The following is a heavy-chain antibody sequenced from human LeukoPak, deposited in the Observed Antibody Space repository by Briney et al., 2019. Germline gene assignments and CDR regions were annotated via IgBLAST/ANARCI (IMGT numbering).Heavy chain of an antibody. J-gene: IGHJ4*02. CDR2: INPNSGGT. V-gene: IGHV1-2*02. D-gene: IGHD5-12*01. Sequence: GASVKVSCKASGYTFTGYYMHWVRQAPGQGLEWMGWINPNSGGTNYAQKFQGRVTMTRDTSISTAYMELSRLRSDDTAVYYCARAPSPGYSGYEVDGGYFDYWGQGTLVTVSS. CDR1: GYTFTGYY. CDR3: ARAPSPGYSGYEVDGGYFDY.